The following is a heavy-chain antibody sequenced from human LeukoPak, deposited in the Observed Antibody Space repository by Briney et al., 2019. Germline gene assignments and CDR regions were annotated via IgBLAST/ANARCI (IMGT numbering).Heavy chain of an antibody. D-gene: IGHD2-2*01. CDR1: GFTVSSNY. J-gene: IGHJ4*02. CDR2: IYSGGST. Sequence: GGSLRPSCAASGFTVSSNYMTWVRQAPGKGLEWVSLIYSGGSTYYADSVKGRFTISRDDSKNTLYLQMNSLKTEDTAVYYCTRLRVPAAATYFDYWGQGALVTVSS. CDR3: TRLRVPAAATYFDY. V-gene: IGHV3-66*01.